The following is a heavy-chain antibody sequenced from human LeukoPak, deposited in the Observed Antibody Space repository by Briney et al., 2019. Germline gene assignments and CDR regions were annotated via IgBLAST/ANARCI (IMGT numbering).Heavy chain of an antibody. CDR3: ASKERKAAAANGSY. D-gene: IGHD6-13*01. J-gene: IGHJ4*02. CDR1: GFTFSSYS. Sequence: KPGGSLRLSCAASGFTFSSYSMNWVRQAPGKGLELVSSISSSSSYIYYADSVKGRLTISRDNAKNSLYLQMNSLRAEDTAVYYCASKERKAAAANGSYWGQGTLVTVSS. CDR2: ISSSSSYI. V-gene: IGHV3-21*01.